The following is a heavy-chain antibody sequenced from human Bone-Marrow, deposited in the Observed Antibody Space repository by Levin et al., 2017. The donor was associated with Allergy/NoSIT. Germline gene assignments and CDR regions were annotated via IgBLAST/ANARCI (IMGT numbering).Heavy chain of an antibody. V-gene: IGHV5-51*01. CDR2: IYPGDSDT. J-gene: IGHJ4*02. D-gene: IGHD2-15*01. CDR1: GSSFSNYW. Sequence: GGSLRLSCKAVGSSFSNYWIGWVRQLPGKDLEWLGIIYPGDSDTRYSPFLEGRVTISADKSTRTAYLQWNSLETSDTATYYCARQQPSWYSDYWGQGTQVTVAS. CDR3: ARQQPSWYSDY.